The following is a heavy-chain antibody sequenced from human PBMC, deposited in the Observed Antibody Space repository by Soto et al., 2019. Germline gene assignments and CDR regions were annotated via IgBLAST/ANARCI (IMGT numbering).Heavy chain of an antibody. Sequence: PGGSLRLSCAASGFTFSSYGMHWVRQAPGKGLGWVAVISYDGSNKYYADSVKGRFTISRDNSKNTLYLQMNSLRAEDTAVYYCAKAMQLRGYYYYGMDVWGQGTTVTVSS. V-gene: IGHV3-30*18. CDR3: AKAMQLRGYYYYGMDV. CDR1: GFTFSSYG. CDR2: ISYDGSNK. J-gene: IGHJ6*02. D-gene: IGHD6-6*01.